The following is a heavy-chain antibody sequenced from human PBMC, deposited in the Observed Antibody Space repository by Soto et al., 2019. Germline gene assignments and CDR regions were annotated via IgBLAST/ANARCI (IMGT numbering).Heavy chain of an antibody. J-gene: IGHJ6*02. Sequence: SVKVSCKASGGTLISYAVNWVRQAPGQGLEWVGGIIPVFDTTYYAQKFRGRIRITADKSKNEAYMVLNSLKTEDTAVYYCTIDPTVTTSFYYYYYGMDVWGQGTTVTVSS. CDR1: GGTLISYA. V-gene: IGHV1-69*06. CDR2: IIPVFDTT. CDR3: TIDPTVTTSFYYYYYGMDV. D-gene: IGHD4-17*01.